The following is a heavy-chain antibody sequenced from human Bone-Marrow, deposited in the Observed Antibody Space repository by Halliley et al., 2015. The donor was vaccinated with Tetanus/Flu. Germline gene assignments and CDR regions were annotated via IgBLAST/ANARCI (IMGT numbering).Heavy chain of an antibody. CDR2: ISYDGTKT. D-gene: IGHD3-16*02. CDR3: ASREGSFREH. Sequence: LEWVAVISYDGTKTFFADFVKGRFSISRDNLKNTLYLQLNSLRHEDTAVYYCASREGSFREHWGQGTLVTVSS. V-gene: IGHV3-30-3*01. J-gene: IGHJ1*01.